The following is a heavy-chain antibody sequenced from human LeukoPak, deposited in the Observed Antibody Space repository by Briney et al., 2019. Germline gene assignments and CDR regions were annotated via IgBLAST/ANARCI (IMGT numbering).Heavy chain of an antibody. CDR1: GYTLTELS. J-gene: IGHJ4*02. D-gene: IGHD6-19*01. CDR2: FDPEDGET. CDR3: ARHGYSSGWYVAD. V-gene: IGHV1-24*01. Sequence: ASVKVSCKVSGYTLTELSMHWVRQAPGKGLEWMGGFDPEDGETIYAQKFQGRVTMTRNTSISTAYMELSSLRSEDTAVYYCARHGYSSGWYVADWGQGTLVTVSS.